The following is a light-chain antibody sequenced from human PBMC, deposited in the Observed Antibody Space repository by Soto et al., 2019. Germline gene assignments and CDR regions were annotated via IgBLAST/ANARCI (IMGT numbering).Light chain of an antibody. CDR2: YNN. CDR1: SSNIGNNY. CDR3: GTWDSSLSGVV. Sequence: QSVLTQPPSVSAAPGQKVTISCSGRSSNIGNNYVSWYQQLPGTAPKLLIYYNNKRPSGIPDRFSGSKSGTSATLGITGLQTGDEADYYCGTWDSSLSGVVFGGGTKLTVL. V-gene: IGLV1-51*01. J-gene: IGLJ2*01.